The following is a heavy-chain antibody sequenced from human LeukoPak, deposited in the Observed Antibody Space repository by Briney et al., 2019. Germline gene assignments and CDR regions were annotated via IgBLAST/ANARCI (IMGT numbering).Heavy chain of an antibody. V-gene: IGHV1-18*01. D-gene: IGHD1-26*01. CDR1: GYTFPNYG. CDR3: AIVKVRFSVSYYVVCGFYI. J-gene: IGHJ3*02. Sequence: ASVKVSCKASGYTFPNYGVTWVRQAPGQGLEWMGWISPYNGNTNYAQKLQGRVTMTTDTSTSTVYMELRSLISDETAVYYCAIVKVRFSVSYYVVCGFYIWGKGKTVTVSS. CDR2: ISPYNGNT.